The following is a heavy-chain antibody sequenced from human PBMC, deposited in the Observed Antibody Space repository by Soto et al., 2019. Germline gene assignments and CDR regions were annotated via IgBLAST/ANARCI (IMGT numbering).Heavy chain of an antibody. V-gene: IGHV4-59*01. CDR2: IYYSGST. Sequence: SETLSLTCTVSGGSISSYYWSWIRQPPGKGLEWIGYIYYSGSTNYNPSLKSRVTISVDTSKNQFSLKLSSVTAADTAVYYCARKTTLYCGGDCYPDAFDIWGQGTMVTVSS. CDR3: ARKTTLYCGGDCYPDAFDI. CDR1: GGSISSYY. J-gene: IGHJ3*02. D-gene: IGHD2-21*02.